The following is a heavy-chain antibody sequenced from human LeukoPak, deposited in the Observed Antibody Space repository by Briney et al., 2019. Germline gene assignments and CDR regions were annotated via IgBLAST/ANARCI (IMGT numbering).Heavy chain of an antibody. V-gene: IGHV1-18*01. CDR1: GYTFTSYG. Sequence: ASVKVSCKASGYTFTSYGISWVRQAPGQGLEWMGWISAYNGNTNYAQKFQGRVTMTRNTSISTAYMELSSLRSEDTAVYYCARGAKYYDFWSGRNWFDPWGQGTLVTVSS. D-gene: IGHD3-3*01. CDR3: ARGAKYYDFWSGRNWFDP. CDR2: ISAYNGNT. J-gene: IGHJ5*02.